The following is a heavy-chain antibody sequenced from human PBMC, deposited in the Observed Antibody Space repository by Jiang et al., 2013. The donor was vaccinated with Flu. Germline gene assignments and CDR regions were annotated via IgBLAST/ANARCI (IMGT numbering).Heavy chain of an antibody. Sequence: GAEVKKPGASVKVSCKASGYSFTNYGISWVRQAPGQGLEWMGWISGHNADTRYAQNLQGRVTMTTDTSTNTAYMELRSLSSDDTALYYCAGLTTVVTPGDDYWGQGTLVTVSS. CDR1: GYSFTNYG. CDR2: ISGHNADT. J-gene: IGHJ4*02. V-gene: IGHV1-18*01. CDR3: AGLTTVVTPGDDY. D-gene: IGHD4-23*01.